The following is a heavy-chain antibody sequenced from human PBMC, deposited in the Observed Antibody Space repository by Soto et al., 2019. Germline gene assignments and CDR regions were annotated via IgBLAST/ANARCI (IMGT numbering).Heavy chain of an antibody. J-gene: IGHJ4*02. Sequence: RGGSLRLSCAASGFTFSSYSMNWVRQAPGKGLEWVSYISSSSSTIYYADSVKGRFTISRDNAKNSLYLQMNSLRAEDTAVYYCARGNPITMIVVVAPDFDYWGQGTLVTVSS. CDR2: ISSSSSTI. CDR3: ARGNPITMIVVVAPDFDY. V-gene: IGHV3-48*01. D-gene: IGHD3-22*01. CDR1: GFTFSSYS.